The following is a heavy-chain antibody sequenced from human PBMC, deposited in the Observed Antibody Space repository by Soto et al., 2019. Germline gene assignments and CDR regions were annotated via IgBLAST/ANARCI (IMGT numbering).Heavy chain of an antibody. CDR2: TYYRSKWYN. CDR3: AREVRLTGTTSLFDY. Sequence: SQTLSLTCAISRDSVSSNSAAWNWIRQSPSRGLEWLGRTYYRSKWYNDYAVSVKSRITINPDTSKNQFSLQLNSVTPEDTAVYYCAREVRLTGTTSLFDYWGQGTLVTVPQ. D-gene: IGHD1-7*01. V-gene: IGHV6-1*01. J-gene: IGHJ4*02. CDR1: RDSVSSNSAA.